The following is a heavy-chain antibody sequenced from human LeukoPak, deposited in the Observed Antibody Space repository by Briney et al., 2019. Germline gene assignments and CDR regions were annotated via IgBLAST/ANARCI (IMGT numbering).Heavy chain of an antibody. J-gene: IGHJ6*02. CDR1: GYTFTSYE. CDR2: MNPNSGNT. D-gene: IGHD6-19*01. CDR3: ARSTVAGLNYYYYGMDV. V-gene: IGHV1-8*01. Sequence: ASVKVSCKASGYTFTSYEINWVRQATGQGLEWMGWMNPNSGNTGYAQKFQGRVTMTRNTSISTAYMELSSLRSEDTAVYYCARSTVAGLNYYYYGMDVWGQGTTVAVSS.